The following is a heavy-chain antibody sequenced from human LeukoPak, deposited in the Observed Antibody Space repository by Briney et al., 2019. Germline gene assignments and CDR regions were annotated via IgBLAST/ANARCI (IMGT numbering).Heavy chain of an antibody. CDR1: GYTFTSYA. D-gene: IGHD1-20*01. J-gene: IGHJ3*02. V-gene: IGHV7-4-1*02. CDR3: ARVYINWNDGAFDI. CDR2: INTNTGNP. Sequence: GASVKVSCKASGYTFTSYAMNWVRQAPGQGLEWMGWINTNTGNPTYAQGFTGRFVFSLDTSVSTAYLQISSLKAEDTAVYYCARVYINWNDGAFDIWGQGTMVTVSS.